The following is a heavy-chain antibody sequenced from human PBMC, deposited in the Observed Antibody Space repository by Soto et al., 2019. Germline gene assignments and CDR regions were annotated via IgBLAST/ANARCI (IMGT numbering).Heavy chain of an antibody. D-gene: IGHD1-26*01. V-gene: IGHV1-18*01. J-gene: IGHJ4*02. CDR2: ISAYNGNT. CDR3: ARDPSIVGASALDY. Sequence: QVQLVQSGAEVKKPGASVKVSCKASGYTFSSYGISWVRQAPGQGLEWMGWISAYNGNTNYAQKVQGRVTMTTDTSTSTAYMGLRSLRSDDTAVYYCARDPSIVGASALDYWGQGTLVTVSS. CDR1: GYTFSSYG.